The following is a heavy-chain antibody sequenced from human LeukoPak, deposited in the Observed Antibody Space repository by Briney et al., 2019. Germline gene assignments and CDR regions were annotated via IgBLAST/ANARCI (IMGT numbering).Heavy chain of an antibody. Sequence: ASVKVSCKVSGYTLTELSMHWVRQAPGKGLEWMGGFDPEDGETIYAQKFQGRVTMTEDTSTDTAYMELSSLRSEDTAVYYCARTSIFIAAAGREQYYFDYWGQGTLVTVSS. CDR3: ARTSIFIAAAGREQYYFDY. J-gene: IGHJ4*02. CDR2: FDPEDGET. D-gene: IGHD6-13*01. V-gene: IGHV1-24*01. CDR1: GYTLTELS.